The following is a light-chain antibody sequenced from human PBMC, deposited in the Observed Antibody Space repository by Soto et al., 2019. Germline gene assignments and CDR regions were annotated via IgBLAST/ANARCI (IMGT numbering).Light chain of an antibody. V-gene: IGKV1-5*01. CDR2: DAS. J-gene: IGKJ1*01. Sequence: DIQITQSPSTLSASVVDRVIITCRASQNIRSRLAWFQQKPGKAPKLLIYDASSLESGVPQRFSGSGSGTEFTLTISSLQTDDFSTYYCQQYHSYWTFGQGTKVDIK. CDR3: QQYHSYWT. CDR1: QNIRSR.